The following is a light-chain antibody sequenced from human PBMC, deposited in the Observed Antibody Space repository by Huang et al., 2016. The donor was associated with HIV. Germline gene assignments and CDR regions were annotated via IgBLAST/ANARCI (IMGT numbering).Light chain of an antibody. CDR1: QDISSW. CDR2: AVS. Sequence: DIQMTESPSCVTASVGDRVSINCRASQDISSWLVWYHQKPGQAPKFLSYAVSTLQIGVPSRFIGRGSGTDFTLTINSLQPEDVATYYFQQANSFPLTFGQGTRLEI. CDR3: QQANSFPLT. V-gene: IGKV1-12*01. J-gene: IGKJ5*01.